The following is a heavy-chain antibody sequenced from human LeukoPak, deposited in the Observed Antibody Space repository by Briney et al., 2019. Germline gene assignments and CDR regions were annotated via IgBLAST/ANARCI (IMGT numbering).Heavy chain of an antibody. CDR3: AAVDAFDI. V-gene: IGHV3-30*02. J-gene: IGHJ3*02. CDR1: GLTFSSYG. CDR2: IRYEGSNK. Sequence: PGGSLRLSCAASGLTFSSYGMHWVRQAPGKGLEWVAFIRYEGSNKYYADSVKGRFTISRDNSKNTLYLQMNRLRAEDTAVYYCAAVDAFDIWGQGTMVTVSS.